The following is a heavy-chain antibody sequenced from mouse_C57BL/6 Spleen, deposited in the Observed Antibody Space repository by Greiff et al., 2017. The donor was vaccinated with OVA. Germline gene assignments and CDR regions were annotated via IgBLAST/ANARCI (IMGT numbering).Heavy chain of an antibody. V-gene: IGHV1-82*01. Sequence: VQLQQSGPELVKPGASVKISCKASGYAFSSSWMNWVKQRPGQGLEWIGRIYPGDGDTNYNGKFKGKATLTADKSSSTAYMQLSSLTSEDSAVYFCARSGYGSSSDYWGQGTTLTVSS. J-gene: IGHJ2*01. CDR2: IYPGDGDT. D-gene: IGHD1-1*01. CDR3: ARSGYGSSSDY. CDR1: GYAFSSSW.